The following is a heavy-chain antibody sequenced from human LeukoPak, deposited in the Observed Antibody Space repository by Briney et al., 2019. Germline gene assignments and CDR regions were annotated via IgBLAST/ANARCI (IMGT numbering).Heavy chain of an antibody. CDR1: SGSISSYY. CDR2: IYYSGSS. CDR3: ARTEYYFDH. J-gene: IGHJ4*02. Sequence: SETLSLTCTVSSGSISSYYWSWIRQAPGKGLEWIGYIYYSGSSNYNPSFKSRVTVSVDTSKKQFSLRLSSVTAADTAVYYCARTEYYFDHWGQGSLVTVSS. D-gene: IGHD3-10*01. V-gene: IGHV4-59*01.